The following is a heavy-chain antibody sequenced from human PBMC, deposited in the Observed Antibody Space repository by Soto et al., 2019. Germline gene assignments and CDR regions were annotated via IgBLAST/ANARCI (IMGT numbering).Heavy chain of an antibody. CDR1: GFTFSSYS. CDR2: ISSSSSYI. D-gene: IGHD2-21*02. Sequence: GGSLRLSCAASGFTFSSYSMNWVRQAPGKGLEWVSSISSSSSYIYYADSVKGRFTISRDNAKNSLYLQMNSLRAEDTAVYYCARDQPKDTAASYFDYWGQGTLVTVSS. J-gene: IGHJ4*02. CDR3: ARDQPKDTAASYFDY. V-gene: IGHV3-21*01.